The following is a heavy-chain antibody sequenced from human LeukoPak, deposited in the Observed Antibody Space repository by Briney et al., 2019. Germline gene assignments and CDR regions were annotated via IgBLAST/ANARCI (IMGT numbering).Heavy chain of an antibody. CDR1: GFTFCSYS. J-gene: IGHJ4*02. Sequence: GGSLRLSCAASGFTFCSYSMNWVRQAPGKGLEWVSSISSSSSYIYYADSVKGRFTISRDNAKNSLYLQMNSLRAEDTAVYYCARDLVTMVRGVTGLDYWGQGTLVTVSS. CDR3: ARDLVTMVRGVTGLDY. D-gene: IGHD3-10*01. V-gene: IGHV3-21*01. CDR2: ISSSSSYI.